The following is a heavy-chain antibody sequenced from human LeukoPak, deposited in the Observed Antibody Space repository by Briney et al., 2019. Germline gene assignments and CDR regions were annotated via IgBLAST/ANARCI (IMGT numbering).Heavy chain of an antibody. CDR1: GYSISSGYY. CDR2: IYHSGST. D-gene: IGHD1-26*01. V-gene: IGHV4-38-2*02. J-gene: IGHJ4*02. CDR3: AIGEYSGSYPSGDY. Sequence: ASQTLSLTCTVSGYSISSGYYWGWIRQPPGKGLEWIGSIYHSGSTYYNPSLKSRVTISVDTSKNQFSLKLSSVTAADTAVYYCAIGEYSGSYPSGDYWGQGTLVTVSS.